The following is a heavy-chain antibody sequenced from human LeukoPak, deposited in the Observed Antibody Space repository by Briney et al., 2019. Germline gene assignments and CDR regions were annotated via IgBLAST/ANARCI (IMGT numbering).Heavy chain of an antibody. CDR1: GITLSTYG. V-gene: IGHV3-7*01. D-gene: IGHD3-16*01. Sequence: GGSLRLSCVPSGITLSTYGMNWVRQAPGKGLEWVANIKPGGGERYYVDSVKGRFTISRDNAKNSVDLQMNSLRVEDTAVYYCMRGGGDYWGQGTLVTVSS. J-gene: IGHJ4*02. CDR3: MRGGGDY. CDR2: IKPGGGER.